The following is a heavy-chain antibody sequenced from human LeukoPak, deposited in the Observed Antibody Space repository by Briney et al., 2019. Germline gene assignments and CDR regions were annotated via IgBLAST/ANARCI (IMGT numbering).Heavy chain of an antibody. CDR1: GGSISSGGYY. CDR3: ARFESGELLSTRGMDV. CDR2: IYHSGST. D-gene: IGHD1-26*01. J-gene: IGHJ6*02. Sequence: SQTLSLTCTVSGGSISSGGYYWSWIRQPPGKGLEWIGYIYHSGSTYYNPSLKSRVTISVDKSKNQFSLKLSSVTAADTAVYYCARFESGELLSTRGMDVWGQGTTVTVSS. V-gene: IGHV4-30-2*01.